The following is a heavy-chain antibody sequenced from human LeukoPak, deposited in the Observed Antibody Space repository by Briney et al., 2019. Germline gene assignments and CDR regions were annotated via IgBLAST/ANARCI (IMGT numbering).Heavy chain of an antibody. J-gene: IGHJ5*02. D-gene: IGHD3-10*01. V-gene: IGHV4-59*01. Sequence: SETLSLTCTVSGGSISSYYWSWIRQPPGKGLEWIGYIYYSGSTNYNPSLKSRVTISVDTSKNQFSLKLSSVTAADTAVYYCARSGLLVRGAFPVDPWGREPWSPSPQ. CDR3: ARSGLLVRGAFPVDP. CDR1: GGSISSYY. CDR2: IYYSGST.